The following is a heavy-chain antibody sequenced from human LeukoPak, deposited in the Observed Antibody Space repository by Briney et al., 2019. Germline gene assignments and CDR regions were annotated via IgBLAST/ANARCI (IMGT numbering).Heavy chain of an antibody. CDR2: IIPIFGTA. J-gene: IGHJ4*02. D-gene: IGHD6-13*01. CDR3: ARSFPGIAAAGTGGY. V-gene: IGHV1-69*01. Sequence: GSSVKVSCKASGGTFSSYAISWVRQAPGQGLEWMGGIIPIFGTANYAQKFQGRVTITADESTSTAYMELSSLRSEDTAVYYCARSFPGIAAAGTGGYWGQGTLVTVS. CDR1: GGTFSSYA.